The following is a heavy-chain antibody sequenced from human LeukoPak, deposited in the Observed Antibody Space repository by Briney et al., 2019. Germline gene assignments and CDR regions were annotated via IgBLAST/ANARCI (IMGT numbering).Heavy chain of an antibody. CDR2: ISAYNGNT. J-gene: IGHJ4*02. V-gene: IGHV1-18*01. Sequence: ASVKVSCKASGYTFTSYGISWVRQAPGQGLEWMGWISAYNGNTNYAQRLQGRVTMTTDTSTSTAYMELRSLRSDDTAVYYCARDGRRYCSGGSCYNFDYWGQGTLVTVSS. CDR1: GYTFTSYG. D-gene: IGHD2-15*01. CDR3: ARDGRRYCSGGSCYNFDY.